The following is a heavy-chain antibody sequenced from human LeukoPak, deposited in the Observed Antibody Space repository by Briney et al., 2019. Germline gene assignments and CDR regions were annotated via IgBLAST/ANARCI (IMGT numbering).Heavy chain of an antibody. CDR2: ISAYNGNT. Sequence: ASVKVSCKASGYTFTSYGISWVRQAPGQGLEWMGWISAYNGNTNYAQKLQGRVTMTRDTSTSTVYMELSSLRSEDTAMYYCVKDSGSFSFDYWGQGTLVTVSS. CDR3: VKDSGSFSFDY. D-gene: IGHD1-26*01. CDR1: GYTFTSYG. V-gene: IGHV1-18*01. J-gene: IGHJ4*02.